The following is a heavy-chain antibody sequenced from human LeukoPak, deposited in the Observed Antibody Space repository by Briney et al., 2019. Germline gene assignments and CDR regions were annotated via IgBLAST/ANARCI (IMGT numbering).Heavy chain of an antibody. J-gene: IGHJ6*02. CDR2: IYTSGST. V-gene: IGHV4-4*07. D-gene: IGHD1-14*01. Sequence: PSETLSLTCTVSGGSFSNYYWSWIRQPAGKGLEWIGRIYTSGSTNYNPFVKSRVTMSVDTSNNQFSLKLTSVTAADTAVYYCARQPPQYYGMDVWGQGTTVTVSS. CDR1: GGSFSNYY. CDR3: ARQPPQYYGMDV.